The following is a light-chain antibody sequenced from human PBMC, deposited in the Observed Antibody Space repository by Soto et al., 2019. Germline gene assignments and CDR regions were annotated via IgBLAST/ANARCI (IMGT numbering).Light chain of an antibody. CDR3: SSYTSSSTLV. V-gene: IGLV2-14*01. Sequence: QSALTQPASVSGSPGQSITISCTGTSSDVGGYNYVSWYQQHPGKAPKLIIYAVSNRPSEVSNRFSGSKSGNTASLTISGLQAEDEADYYCSSYTSSSTLVFGTGTKLTVL. J-gene: IGLJ1*01. CDR1: SSDVGGYNY. CDR2: AVS.